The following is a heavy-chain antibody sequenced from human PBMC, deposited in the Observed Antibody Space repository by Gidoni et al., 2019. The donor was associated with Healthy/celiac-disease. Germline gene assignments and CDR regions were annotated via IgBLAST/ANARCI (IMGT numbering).Heavy chain of an antibody. V-gene: IGHV3-53*01. CDR3: ARAPISTPNAFDI. Sequence: EVQLVESGGGLIQPGGSLRLSCAASGFTVSSNYMSWVRQAPGKGLEWVSVIYSGGSTYYADSVKGRFTISRDNSKNTLYLQMNSLRAEDTAVYYCARAPISTPNAFDIWGQGTMVTVSS. CDR2: IYSGGST. CDR1: GFTVSSNY. J-gene: IGHJ3*02. D-gene: IGHD3-3*01.